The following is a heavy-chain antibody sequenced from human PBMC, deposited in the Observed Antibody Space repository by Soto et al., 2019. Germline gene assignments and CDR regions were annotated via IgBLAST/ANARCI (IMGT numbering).Heavy chain of an antibody. CDR2: ISSNGGST. CDR3: VKDLRIGEDIVVSYGMDV. V-gene: IGHV3-64D*06. J-gene: IGHJ6*02. Sequence: PGGSLRLSCSASGFTFSSYAMHWVRQAPGKGLEYVSAISSNGGSTYYADSVKGRFTIPRDNSKNTLYLQMSSLRAEDTAVYYCVKDLRIGEDIVVSYGMDVWGQGTTVTVSS. CDR1: GFTFSSYA. D-gene: IGHD2-2*01.